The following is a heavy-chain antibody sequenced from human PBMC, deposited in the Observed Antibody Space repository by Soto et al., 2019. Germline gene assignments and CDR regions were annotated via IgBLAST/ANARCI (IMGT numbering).Heavy chain of an antibody. CDR1: GFSISDYW. Sequence: GGSLRLSCAASGFSISDYWMSWVRQAPGKGLEWVANIKREGSEKYYVDSVKGRFTISRDNAKNSLYLQMNSLRADDTAVYYCARDRDLAVPAAVIYFDSWGQGTLVTVSS. D-gene: IGHD2-2*01. J-gene: IGHJ4*02. CDR3: ARDRDLAVPAAVIYFDS. V-gene: IGHV3-7*01. CDR2: IKREGSEK.